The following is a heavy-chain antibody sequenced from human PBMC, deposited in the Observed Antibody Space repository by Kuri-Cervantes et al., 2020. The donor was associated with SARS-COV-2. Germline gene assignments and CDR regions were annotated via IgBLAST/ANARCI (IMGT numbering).Heavy chain of an antibody. J-gene: IGHJ4*02. CDR3: ARGPPIAAAGTPFDY. CDR2: INHSGNT. V-gene: IGHV4-34*01. Sequence: SQTLSLTCAVYGGSFSNYYWTWIRQPPGKGLEWIGEINHSGNTNYNPSLKSRVTISVDKSKNQFSLKLSSVTAADTAVYYCARGPPIAAAGTPFDYWGQGTLVTVSS. CDR1: GGSFSNYY. D-gene: IGHD6-13*01.